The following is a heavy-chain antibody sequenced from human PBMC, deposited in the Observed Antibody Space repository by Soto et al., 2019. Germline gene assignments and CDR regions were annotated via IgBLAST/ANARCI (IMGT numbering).Heavy chain of an antibody. J-gene: IGHJ4*02. V-gene: IGHV4-59*02. Sequence: QVQLQESGPGLVKPSETLFLTCTVSGASVSSYSWSWIRQPPGKGLEWIGYIYYIGSTNYNPSLKSRVTMSLDTSKNQFSLNLSSVTAADTAVYYCARGKQWLAYFDYWGQGTLVIVSS. CDR1: GASVSSYS. CDR3: ARGKQWLAYFDY. D-gene: IGHD6-19*01. CDR2: IYYIGST.